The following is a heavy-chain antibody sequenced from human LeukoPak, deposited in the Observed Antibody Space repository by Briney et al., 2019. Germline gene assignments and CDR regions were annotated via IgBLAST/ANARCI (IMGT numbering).Heavy chain of an antibody. CDR2: IYYSGST. CDR1: GGSICSSSYY. J-gene: IGHJ4*02. CDR3: ARDGSGRYYFDY. D-gene: IGHD3-10*01. Sequence: SETLSLTCTVSGGSICSSSYYWGWIRQPPGKGLEWIGSIYYSGSTYYNPSLKSRVTISVDTSKNQFSLKLTSVTAADTAVYYCARDGSGRYYFDYWGQGTLVTVSS. V-gene: IGHV4-39*07.